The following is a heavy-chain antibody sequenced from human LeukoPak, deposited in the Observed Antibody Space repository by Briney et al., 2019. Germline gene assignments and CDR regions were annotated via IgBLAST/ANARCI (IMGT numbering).Heavy chain of an antibody. Sequence: GGSLRLSCAASGFILSTYTMHWVRQAPGKGLEWVSAISGSGGSTYYADSVKGRFTISRDNSKNTLYLQMNSLRAEDTAVYYCANLAAVEENYFDYWGQGTLVTVSS. D-gene: IGHD6-13*01. V-gene: IGHV3-23*01. CDR2: ISGSGGST. CDR1: GFILSTYT. J-gene: IGHJ4*02. CDR3: ANLAAVEENYFDY.